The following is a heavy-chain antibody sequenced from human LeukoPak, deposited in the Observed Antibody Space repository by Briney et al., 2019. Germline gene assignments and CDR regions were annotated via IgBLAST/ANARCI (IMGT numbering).Heavy chain of an antibody. CDR2: IYPGDSDT. D-gene: IGHD2-2*02. CDR3: ARTGDCSSTSCYSLGY. Sequence: GESLKISCKGSGYSLTSYWIGWERQMPGKGLEWMGIIYPGDSDTRYSPSFQGQVTISADKSISTAYLQWSSLKASDTAMYYCARTGDCSSTSCYSLGYWGQGTLVTVSS. J-gene: IGHJ4*02. CDR1: GYSLTSYW. V-gene: IGHV5-51*01.